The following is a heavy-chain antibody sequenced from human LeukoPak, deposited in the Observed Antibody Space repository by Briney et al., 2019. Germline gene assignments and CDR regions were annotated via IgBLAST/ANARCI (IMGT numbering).Heavy chain of an antibody. CDR1: GYTFTSYY. V-gene: IGHV1-46*01. J-gene: IGHJ4*02. D-gene: IGHD6-13*01. Sequence: ASVKVSCKACGYTFTSYYVHWVRQAPGQGLAWMGIINPSGGTTSYAQRFQGRVTMNRDTSTDTVYMELSSLRSEDTAIYYCARARVAAAGTEGCDYWGQGTLVIVSS. CDR3: ARARVAAAGTEGCDY. CDR2: INPSGGTT.